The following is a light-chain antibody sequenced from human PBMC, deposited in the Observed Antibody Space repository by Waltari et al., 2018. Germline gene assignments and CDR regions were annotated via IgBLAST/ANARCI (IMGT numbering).Light chain of an antibody. CDR2: SHD. CDR1: SSNLGSIA. J-gene: IGLJ1*01. CDR3: GAWDDRLNVYV. V-gene: IGLV1-44*01. Sequence: QSVLSHPPSASGTPRPRVTISCSASSSNLGSIALNWYKPLPGPAPTLLIYSHDQRPAGVPDRFSGSKSGTSASLAISGLQSEDEADYYCGAWDDRLNVYVFGTGTRVTVL.